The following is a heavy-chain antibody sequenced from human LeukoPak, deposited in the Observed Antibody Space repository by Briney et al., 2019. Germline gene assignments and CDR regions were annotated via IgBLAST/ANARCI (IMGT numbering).Heavy chain of an antibody. Sequence: KASGTQSLTCTVSGGSISSGSYYWSWIRQPAGKGLEWIGRIYTSGSTNYNPSLKSRVTISVDTSKNQFSLKLSSVTAADTAVYYCASGLSSSWSWRSTDYWGQGTLVTVSS. D-gene: IGHD6-13*01. J-gene: IGHJ4*02. CDR1: GGSISSGSYY. CDR3: ASGLSSSWSWRSTDY. V-gene: IGHV4-61*02. CDR2: IYTSGST.